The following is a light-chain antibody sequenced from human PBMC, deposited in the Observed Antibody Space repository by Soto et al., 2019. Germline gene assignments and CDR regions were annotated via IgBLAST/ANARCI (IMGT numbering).Light chain of an antibody. CDR3: SSYTSNRPLV. V-gene: IGLV2-14*01. J-gene: IGLJ3*02. CDR1: SSDVGAYNY. Sequence: QSALTQPASVSGSPGQSITISCTGTSSDVGAYNYVSWYQQHPDKAPKLMIFEVSDRPSGVSNRFSGSNSCNTASLTISGPQAEEGGDYFLSSYTSNRPLVFGGGTKLTVL. CDR2: EVS.